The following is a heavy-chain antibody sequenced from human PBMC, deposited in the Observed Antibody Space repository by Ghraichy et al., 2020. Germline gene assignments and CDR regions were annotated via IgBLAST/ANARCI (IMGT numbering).Heavy chain of an antibody. D-gene: IGHD1-14*01. V-gene: IGHV3-48*02. CDR1: GFSFSNYS. J-gene: IGHJ4*01. CDR3: ARVDVSGHHPFDY. Sequence: GGSLRLSCAASGFSFSNYSMTWVRQAPGKGLEWLAYIDSTTSVRYHADSVKGRVTISRDNAKNSMFLQMNSLRDEDTAVYYCARVDVSGHHPFDYWGQGTQVTVSS. CDR2: IDSTTSVR.